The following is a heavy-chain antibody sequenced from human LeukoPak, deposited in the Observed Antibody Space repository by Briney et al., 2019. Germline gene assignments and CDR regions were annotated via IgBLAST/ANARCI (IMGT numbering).Heavy chain of an antibody. CDR1: GGSISSHY. Sequence: NPSETLSLTCTVSGGSISSHYWNWIRQPAGKGLERIGRMFIGGSANYSPSLKSRVSMSLDKSRSQFSLNLSSVTAADTAVYYCARDQGWVGVSVSLDLWGPGTLVTVSS. D-gene: IGHD3-3*01. CDR3: ARDQGWVGVSVSLDL. CDR2: MFIGGSA. J-gene: IGHJ5*02. V-gene: IGHV4-4*07.